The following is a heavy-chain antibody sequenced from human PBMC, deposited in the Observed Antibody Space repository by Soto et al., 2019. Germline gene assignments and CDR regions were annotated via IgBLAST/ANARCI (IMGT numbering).Heavy chain of an antibody. CDR1: GYTFTSYD. Sequence: GASVKVSCKASGYTFTSYDINWVRQATGQGLEWMGWMNPNSGNTGYAQKFQGRVTMTRNTSMSTAYMELSSLRSEDTAVYYCARVRWSCSCTSCYRTWPGDFDIWGQGTMVTV. V-gene: IGHV1-8*01. D-gene: IGHD2-2*01. CDR2: MNPNSGNT. CDR3: ARVRWSCSCTSCYRTWPGDFDI. J-gene: IGHJ3*02.